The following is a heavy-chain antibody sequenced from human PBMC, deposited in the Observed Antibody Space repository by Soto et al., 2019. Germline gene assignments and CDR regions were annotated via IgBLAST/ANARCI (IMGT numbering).Heavy chain of an antibody. Sequence: QVQLQESGPGLVKPSETLSLTCTVSGGSISSYYWSWIRQPPGKGLEWIGYIYYSGSTNYNPSLKSRVTISVDTSKNQFSLKLSSVTAAGTAVYYCARGVGGNSVWLDPWGQGTLVTVSS. D-gene: IGHD2-21*02. CDR3: ARGVGGNSVWLDP. J-gene: IGHJ5*02. V-gene: IGHV4-59*08. CDR1: GGSISSYY. CDR2: IYYSGST.